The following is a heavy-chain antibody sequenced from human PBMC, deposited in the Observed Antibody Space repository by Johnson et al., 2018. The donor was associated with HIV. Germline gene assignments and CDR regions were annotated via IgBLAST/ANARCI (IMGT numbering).Heavy chain of an antibody. V-gene: IGHV3-66*04. CDR3: ARRSITSDGFDI. D-gene: IGHD2-2*01. CDR2: IYSGGST. Sequence: VQLVESGGGVVQPGRSLRLSCAASGFTFSSYAMHWVRQAPGKGLEWVSVIYSGGSTYYADSVKGRFTISRDNSKNTLYLQMNSLRARDTAVYYCARRSITSDGFDIWGQGTMVTVSS. J-gene: IGHJ3*02. CDR1: GFTFSSYA.